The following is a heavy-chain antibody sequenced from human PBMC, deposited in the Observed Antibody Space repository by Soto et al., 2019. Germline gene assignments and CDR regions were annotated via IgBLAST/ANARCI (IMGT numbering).Heavy chain of an antibody. D-gene: IGHD4-17*01. CDR1: GFTFSSNS. J-gene: IGHJ4*02. Sequence: EVQVLESGGGLVPPGGSLKLSCAASGFTFSSNSMSWVRQAPGKGLEWVSGISGSGYSTYYANSVKGRFTTSRDNSKSTLYLQMNSLRAEDTAVYYCAKSRGDRWTTYYFDYWGQGTLVTVSS. CDR3: AKSRGDRWTTYYFDY. V-gene: IGHV3-23*01. CDR2: ISGSGYST.